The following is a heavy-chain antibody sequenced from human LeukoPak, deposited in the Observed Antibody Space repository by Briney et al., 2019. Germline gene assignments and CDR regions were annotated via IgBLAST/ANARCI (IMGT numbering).Heavy chain of an antibody. CDR2: ISSSGSII. Sequence: PGGSLRLSCAASGFTFNDHYMTWIRQAPGKGLEWVSYISSSGSIIDYADSVKGRFTISRDNAKNSLYLQMSSLRAEDTALHYCARGLFNWDFDYWGQGTLVTVSS. V-gene: IGHV3-11*01. CDR1: GFTFNDHY. CDR3: ARGLFNWDFDY. J-gene: IGHJ4*02. D-gene: IGHD2-21*01.